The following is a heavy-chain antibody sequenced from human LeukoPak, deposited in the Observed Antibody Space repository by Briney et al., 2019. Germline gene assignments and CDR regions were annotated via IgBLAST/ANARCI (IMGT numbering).Heavy chain of an antibody. D-gene: IGHD5-18*01. CDR1: GGTFSSYA. V-gene: IGHV1-69*05. CDR2: IIPIFGTA. Sequence: GSSVKVSCKASGGTFSSYAISWVRQAPGQGLEWMGGIIPIFGTANYAQKFQGRVTITTDESTSTAYMGLSSLRSEDTAVYYCARSRDTAMVISPALSYWGQGTLVTVSS. J-gene: IGHJ4*02. CDR3: ARSRDTAMVISPALSY.